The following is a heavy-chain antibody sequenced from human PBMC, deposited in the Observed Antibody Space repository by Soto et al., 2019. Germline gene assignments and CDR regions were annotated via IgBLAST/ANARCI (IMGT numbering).Heavy chain of an antibody. Sequence: EVPLVESGGDLVQPGGSLRLSCLGSGFTFSNFWMNWVRQAPGKGLEWVANIRQDGSAAYYVDSVKDRFTISRDNAMNSVYLQMNSLRDDDTAVYYCAGGTGWFITDWGQGTLVTVSS. CDR2: IRQDGSAA. V-gene: IGHV3-7*02. CDR3: AGGTGWFITD. J-gene: IGHJ4*02. CDR1: GFTFSNFW. D-gene: IGHD6-19*01.